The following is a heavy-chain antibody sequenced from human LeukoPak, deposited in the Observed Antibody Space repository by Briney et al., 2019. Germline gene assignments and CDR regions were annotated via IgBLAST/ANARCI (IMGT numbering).Heavy chain of an antibody. Sequence: ASVKVSCKASGYTFTNYGISWVRQAPGQGLEWMGWISAYNGNTNYAQKLQGRVTMTTDTPTSTAYMELRSLRSDDTAVYYCAGVLVSVFEYSSSSGHDVFEIWGQGTMVTVSS. CDR2: ISAYNGNT. V-gene: IGHV1-18*01. J-gene: IGHJ3*02. CDR3: AGVLVSVFEYSSSSGHDVFEI. D-gene: IGHD6-6*01. CDR1: GYTFTNYG.